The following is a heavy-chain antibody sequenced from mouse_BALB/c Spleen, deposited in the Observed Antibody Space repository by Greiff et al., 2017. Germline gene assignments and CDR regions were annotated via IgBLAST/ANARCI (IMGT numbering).Heavy chain of an antibody. CDR1: GYSFTGYN. CDR3: ARSGYGSYGEVDY. CDR2: IGPYYGGT. D-gene: IGHD2-10*02. Sequence: VHVKQSGPELEKPGASVKISCTASGYSFTGYNMNWVQQSNGKSLEWIGNIGPYYGGTSYTQKFKGKDTFTVDNSSSTAYMQLKSLTSEDSAVYDCARSGYGSYGEVDYWGEGTTLTVSS. V-gene: IGHV1S135*01. J-gene: IGHJ2*01.